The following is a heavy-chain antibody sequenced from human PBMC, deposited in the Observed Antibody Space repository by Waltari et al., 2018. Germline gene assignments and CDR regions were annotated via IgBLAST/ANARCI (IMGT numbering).Heavy chain of an antibody. V-gene: IGHV4-34*01. CDR1: GGSFSGYY. D-gene: IGHD6-13*01. J-gene: IGHJ4*02. CDR3: ARGIIAAAGFFDY. Sequence: QVQLQQWGAGLLKPSETLSLTCAVYGGSFSGYYWRWLRQPPGKGLEWIGEINHSGSTNYNPSLKSRVTISVDTSKNQFSLKLSSVTAADTAVYYCARGIIAAAGFFDYWGQGTLVTVSS. CDR2: INHSGST.